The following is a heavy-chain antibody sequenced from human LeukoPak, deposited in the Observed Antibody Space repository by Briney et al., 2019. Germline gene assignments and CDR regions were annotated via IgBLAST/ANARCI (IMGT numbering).Heavy chain of an antibody. V-gene: IGHV1-18*01. CDR1: GYTFSNYA. J-gene: IGHJ4*02. CDR3: ARVLRTMVRGSPFGY. D-gene: IGHD3-10*01. Sequence: GASVKVSCKASGYTFSNYAITWVRQAPGQGLEWMGWISAYDGNTNYAQNLQGRVTMTRNTSISTAYMELSSLRSEDTAVYYCARVLRTMVRGSPFGYWGQGTLVTVSS. CDR2: ISAYDGNT.